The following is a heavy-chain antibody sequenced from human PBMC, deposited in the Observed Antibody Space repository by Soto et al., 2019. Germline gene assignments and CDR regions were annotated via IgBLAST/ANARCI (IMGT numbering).Heavy chain of an antibody. Sequence: QVQLVESGGGVVQPGRSLRLSCAASGFTFSSYGMHWVRQAPGKGLEWVAVISYDGSNKYYADSVKGRFTISRDNSKNTLYLQMNSLRAEDTALYYCAKSRGSGNNGMDVWGQGTTVTVSS. CDR3: AKSRGSGNNGMDV. CDR1: GFTFSSYG. J-gene: IGHJ6*02. V-gene: IGHV3-30*18. D-gene: IGHD3-10*01. CDR2: ISYDGSNK.